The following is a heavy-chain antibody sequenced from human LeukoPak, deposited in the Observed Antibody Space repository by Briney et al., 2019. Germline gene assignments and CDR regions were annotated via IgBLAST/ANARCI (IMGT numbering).Heavy chain of an antibody. CDR2: ISSSSSYI. J-gene: IGHJ4*02. Sequence: GGSLRLSCAASGFTFSSYSMNWVRQAPGKGLEWVSSISSSSSYIYYADSVKGRFTISRDNGKNSLYLQMNSLTAEDTAVYYCARDRDWSFDYWGQGTLVTVSS. CDR1: GFTFSSYS. CDR3: ARDRDWSFDY. D-gene: IGHD3/OR15-3a*01. V-gene: IGHV3-21*01.